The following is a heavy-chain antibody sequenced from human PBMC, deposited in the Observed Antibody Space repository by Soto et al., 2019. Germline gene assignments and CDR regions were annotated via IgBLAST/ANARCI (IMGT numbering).Heavy chain of an antibody. CDR1: GGSISSYY. J-gene: IGHJ4*02. CDR2: IYYSGST. CDR3: ARTSFDSRGDYDY. D-gene: IGHD3-22*01. Sequence: SETLSLTCTVSGGSISSYYWSWIRQPPGKGLEWIGYIYYSGSTNYNPSLKSRVTISVDTSKNQFSLKLSSVTAADTAVYYCARTSFDSRGDYDYWGQGTRCTVS. V-gene: IGHV4-59*01.